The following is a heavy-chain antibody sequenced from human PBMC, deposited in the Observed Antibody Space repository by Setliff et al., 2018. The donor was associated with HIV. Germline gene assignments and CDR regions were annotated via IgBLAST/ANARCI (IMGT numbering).Heavy chain of an antibody. CDR1: GFTVSSHY. D-gene: IGHD3-16*01. J-gene: IGHJ4*02. CDR2: IRSKAYGGTT. Sequence: SLRLSCAASGFTVSSHYMSWVRQAPGKGLEWVGFIRSKAYGGTTEYAASVKGRFTISRDDSKSIAYLQMNSLKTEDTAVYYCTRDLGGPFDYWGQGTLVTVSS. CDR3: TRDLGGPFDY. V-gene: IGHV3-49*04.